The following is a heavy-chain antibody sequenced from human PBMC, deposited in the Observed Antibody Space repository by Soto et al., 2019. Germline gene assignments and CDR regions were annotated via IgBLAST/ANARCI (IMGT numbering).Heavy chain of an antibody. Sequence: PGGSLRLSCAASGFTFSSYWMHWVRQAPGKGLVWVSAISGSGSSTCYADSVKGRFTISRDNAKNTLYLQMNSLRAEDTAVYYCANGLYSSSWYFDDWRHGTLITVSS. V-gene: IGHV3-74*01. D-gene: IGHD6-13*01. CDR2: ISGSGSST. J-gene: IGHJ4*01. CDR1: GFTFSSYW. CDR3: ANGLYSSSWYFDD.